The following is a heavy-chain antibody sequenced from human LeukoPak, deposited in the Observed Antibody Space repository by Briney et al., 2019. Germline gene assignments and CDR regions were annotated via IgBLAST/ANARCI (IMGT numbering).Heavy chain of an antibody. CDR3: ARMRWYYDSSGYGLLDY. D-gene: IGHD3-22*01. Sequence: GGSLRLSCAASGFTFSDYYMSWIRQAPGKGLEWVSYISSSGSTIYYADSVKGRFTMSRDNAKNSLYLQMNSLRAEDTAVYYCARMRWYYDSSGYGLLDYWGQGTLVTVSS. CDR1: GFTFSDYY. CDR2: ISSSGSTI. V-gene: IGHV3-11*01. J-gene: IGHJ4*02.